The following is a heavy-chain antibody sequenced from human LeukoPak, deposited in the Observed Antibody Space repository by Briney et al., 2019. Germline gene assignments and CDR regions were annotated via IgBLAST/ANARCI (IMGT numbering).Heavy chain of an antibody. CDR1: GYSISSGYH. CDR3: ARRIVSSSSGFDY. Sequence: SETLSLTCAASGYSISSGYHWGWIRQSPGKGLEWIGFMYHSGSTYYDPSLKSRVTISVDTSKNQFSMKLSSVTAADTAVYYCARRIVSSSSGFDYWGQGTLVTVSS. CDR2: MYHSGST. V-gene: IGHV4-38-2*01. D-gene: IGHD6-6*01. J-gene: IGHJ4*02.